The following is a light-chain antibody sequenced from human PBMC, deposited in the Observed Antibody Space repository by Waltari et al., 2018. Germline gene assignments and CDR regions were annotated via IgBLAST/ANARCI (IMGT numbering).Light chain of an antibody. J-gene: IGKJ4*01. CDR1: QDILSY. CDR3: QQVKTYPLT. CDR2: GAS. V-gene: IGKV1-9*01. Sequence: DIQLTQSPSFLSASLGHRITITCRASQDILSYLAWYQQKPGRAPKGLISGASSLQSGVASRFSGSGSGTEFNLTISSLQPEDFATYYCQQVKTYPLTFGGGTKVEIK.